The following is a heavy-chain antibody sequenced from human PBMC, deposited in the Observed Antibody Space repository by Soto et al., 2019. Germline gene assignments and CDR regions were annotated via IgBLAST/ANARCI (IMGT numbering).Heavy chain of an antibody. J-gene: IGHJ6*02. CDR3: ARDIGIDYGMDV. CDR2: IKKDGSET. Sequence: EGRLVESGGRLVRPGGSLRHSCAVSGFTFNDYWMSWVRQAPGKGLEWVANIKKDGSETSYGDSVKGRFTISRDNARNLLYLQMTSLRVEDTAVYYCARDIGIDYGMDVWGQGTTVTVSS. CDR1: GFTFNDYW. D-gene: IGHD3-16*02. V-gene: IGHV3-7*01.